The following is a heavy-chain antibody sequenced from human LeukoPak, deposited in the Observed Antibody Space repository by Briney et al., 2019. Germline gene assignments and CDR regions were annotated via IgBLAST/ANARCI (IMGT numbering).Heavy chain of an antibody. J-gene: IGHJ5*02. CDR3: ARVEYYYGSGKGWFDP. V-gene: IGHV4-34*01. Sequence: SETLSLTCAVYGGSFSGYYWSWIRQPPGKGLEWIGEINHSGSTNYNPSLKSRVTISVDTSKNQFSLKLSSVTAADTAVYYCARVEYYYGSGKGWFDPWGQGTLVTVSS. CDR2: INHSGST. CDR1: GGSFSGYY. D-gene: IGHD3-10*01.